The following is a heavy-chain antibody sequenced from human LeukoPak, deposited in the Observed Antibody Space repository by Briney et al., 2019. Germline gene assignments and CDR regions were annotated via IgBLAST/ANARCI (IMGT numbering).Heavy chain of an antibody. V-gene: IGHV3-23*01. CDR3: ANSIAAAGSY. Sequence: GGSLRLSCVASGFTFSSYGMSWVRQAPGKGLEWVSAISGSGGSTYYADSVKGRFTISRDNSKNTLYLQMNSLRAEDTAVYYCANSIAAAGSYWGQGTLVTVSS. D-gene: IGHD6-13*01. CDR1: GFTFSSYG. CDR2: ISGSGGST. J-gene: IGHJ4*02.